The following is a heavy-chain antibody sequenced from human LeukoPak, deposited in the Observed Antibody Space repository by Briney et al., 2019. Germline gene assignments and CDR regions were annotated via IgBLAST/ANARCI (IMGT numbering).Heavy chain of an antibody. D-gene: IGHD3-22*01. CDR3: ARDLAYYYDSSGYYPDY. CDR1: GYTFTGYY. V-gene: IGHV1-2*02. Sequence: ASVKVSCKASGYTFTGYYMHWVRQAPGQGLERMGWINPNSGGTNYAQKFQGRVTMTRDTSISTAYMELSRLRSDDTAVYYCARDLAYYYDSSGYYPDYWGQGTLVTVSS. J-gene: IGHJ4*02. CDR2: INPNSGGT.